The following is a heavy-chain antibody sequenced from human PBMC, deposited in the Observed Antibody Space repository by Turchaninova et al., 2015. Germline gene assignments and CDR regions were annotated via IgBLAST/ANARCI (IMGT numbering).Heavy chain of an antibody. CDR2: IKHSGSP. Sequence: QVQLQQWGAGLLKHSETLSLTCAVYGGSFSGYYWSWIRQPPGKGLEWIGEIKHSGSPKYNPSLKSRVTISVDTSKNQFSLKLSAVTAADTAVYYCARDPATVASRFDYWGQGTLVTVSS. D-gene: IGHD4-23*01. CDR3: ARDPATVASRFDY. CDR1: GGSFSGYY. V-gene: IGHV4-34*01. J-gene: IGHJ4*02.